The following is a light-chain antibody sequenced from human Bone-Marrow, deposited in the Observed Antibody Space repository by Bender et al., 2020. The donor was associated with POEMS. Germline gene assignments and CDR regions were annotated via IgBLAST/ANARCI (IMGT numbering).Light chain of an antibody. Sequence: SYDLTQPPSVSVSPGQTASITCSGDKLGNKYACWYQQRPGHSPVLVIYQDNKRPSGIPERFSGSNSGNTATLTISGTQAMDEADYYCQAWDRSTVVFGGGTKLTVL. J-gene: IGLJ3*02. CDR2: QDN. CDR3: QAWDRSTVV. V-gene: IGLV3-1*01. CDR1: KLGNKY.